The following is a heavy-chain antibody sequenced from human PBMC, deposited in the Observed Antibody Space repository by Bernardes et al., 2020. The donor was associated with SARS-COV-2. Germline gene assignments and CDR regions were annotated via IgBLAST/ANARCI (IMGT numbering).Heavy chain of an antibody. CDR2: ISSSSSTI. CDR3: ARGNADFWDDFWTTVTRFDY. Sequence: GGSLRLSCAASGFTFSSYSMNWVRQAPGKGLEWVSYISSSSSTIYYADSVKGRFTISRDNAKNSLYLQMNSLRDEDTAVYYCARGNADFWDDFWTTVTRFDYWGQGTLVTVSS. CDR1: GFTFSSYS. D-gene: IGHD4-17*01. V-gene: IGHV3-48*02. J-gene: IGHJ4*02.